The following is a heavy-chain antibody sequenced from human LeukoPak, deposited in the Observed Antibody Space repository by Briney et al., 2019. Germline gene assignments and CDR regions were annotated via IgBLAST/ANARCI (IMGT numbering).Heavy chain of an antibody. J-gene: IGHJ5*02. CDR3: ARSSGYYYLNWFDP. D-gene: IGHD3-22*01. CDR1: GGTFSSYA. CDR2: IIPIFGTA. V-gene: IGHV1-69*05. Sequence: GASVKVSCKASGGTFSSYAISWVRQAPGQGLEWMGGIIPIFGTANYEQKFQGRVTITTDESTSTAYMELSSLRSEDTAVYYCARSSGYYYLNWFDPWGQGTLVTVSS.